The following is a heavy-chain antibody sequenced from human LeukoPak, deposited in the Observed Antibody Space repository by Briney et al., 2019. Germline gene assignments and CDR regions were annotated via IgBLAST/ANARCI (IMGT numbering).Heavy chain of an antibody. CDR2: MNPNSGNT. Sequence: ASVKVSCKASGYTFTSYGINWVRQATGQGLEWMGWMNPNSGNTGYAQKFQDRVTMTRNTSISTAYMELSSLRSEDTAVYYCARGRWMGYCSSTSCYSGLDPWGQGTLVTVSS. CDR3: ARGRWMGYCSSTSCYSGLDP. CDR1: GYTFTSYG. J-gene: IGHJ5*02. V-gene: IGHV1-8*02. D-gene: IGHD2-2*02.